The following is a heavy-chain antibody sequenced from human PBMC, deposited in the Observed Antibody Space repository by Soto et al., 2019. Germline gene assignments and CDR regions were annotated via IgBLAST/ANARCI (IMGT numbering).Heavy chain of an antibody. CDR3: ARWFPRYYCDY. CDR2: INHSGST. J-gene: IGHJ4*02. Sequence: QVQLQQWGAGLLKPSETLSLTCAVYGGSFSGYYWSWIRQPPGKGLEWIGEINHSGSTNYNPSLKSRVTISVDTSKNQFSLKLSSVTAADTAVYYCARWFPRYYCDYWGQGTLVTVSS. V-gene: IGHV4-34*01. CDR1: GGSFSGYY. D-gene: IGHD3-10*01.